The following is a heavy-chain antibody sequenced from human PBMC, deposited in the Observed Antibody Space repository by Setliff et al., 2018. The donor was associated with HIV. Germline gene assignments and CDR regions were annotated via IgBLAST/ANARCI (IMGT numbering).Heavy chain of an antibody. V-gene: IGHV3-23*01. CDR1: EFTFSSYA. Sequence: PGGSLRLSCAASEFTFSSYAMSGVRQAPGKGLEWVSSISVSGGSTYYADSVKGRFTISRDNSENTLSLQMNSLRAEDTAVYYCAKDRTVVVITIFDYWGQGTLVTVSS. CDR2: ISVSGGST. J-gene: IGHJ4*02. D-gene: IGHD3-22*01. CDR3: AKDRTVVVITIFDY.